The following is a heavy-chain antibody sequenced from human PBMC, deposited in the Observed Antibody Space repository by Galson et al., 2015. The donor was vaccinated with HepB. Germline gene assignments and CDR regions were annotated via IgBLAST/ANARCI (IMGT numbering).Heavy chain of an antibody. CDR2: IIPILGIA. D-gene: IGHD6-13*01. V-gene: IGHV1-69*02. CDR1: GGTFSSYT. CDR3: ARVGGGYSSSWYLRL. J-gene: IGHJ4*02. Sequence: SVKVSCKASGGTFSSYTISWVRQAPGQGLEWMGRIIPILGIANYAQKFQGRVTITADKSTSTAYMELSSLRSEDTAVYYCARVGGGYSSSWYLRLWGQGTLVTVSS.